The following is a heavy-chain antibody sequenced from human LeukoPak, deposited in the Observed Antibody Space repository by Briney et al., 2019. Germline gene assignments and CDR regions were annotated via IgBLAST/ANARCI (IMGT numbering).Heavy chain of an antibody. V-gene: IGHV4-59*01. CDR2: IYYSGST. J-gene: IGHJ4*02. Sequence: SETLSLTCTVSGGSISSYYWSWIRQPPGKGLEWIGYIYYSGSTNYNPSLKSRVTISVDTSKNQFSLKLRSVTAADTAVYYCARSTLLWFGEFSRSPNFDYWGQGTLVTVSS. D-gene: IGHD3-10*01. CDR3: ARSTLLWFGEFSRSPNFDY. CDR1: GGSISSYY.